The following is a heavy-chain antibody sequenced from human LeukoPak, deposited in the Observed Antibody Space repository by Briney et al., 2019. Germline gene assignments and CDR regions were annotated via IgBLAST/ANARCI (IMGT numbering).Heavy chain of an antibody. J-gene: IGHJ1*01. D-gene: IGHD6-6*01. CDR2: IYYSGST. Sequence: KPSETLSLTCTVSGGSISSHYWSWIRQPPGKGLEWIGYIYYSGSTNYNPSLKSRVTISVDTSKNQFSLKLSSVTAADTAMYYCARVHRIAARPGYFQHWGQGTLVTVSS. CDR3: ARVHRIAARPGYFQH. V-gene: IGHV4-59*11. CDR1: GGSISSHY.